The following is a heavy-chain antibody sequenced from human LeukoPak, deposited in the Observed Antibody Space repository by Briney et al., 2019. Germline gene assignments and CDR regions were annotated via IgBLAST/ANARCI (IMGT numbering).Heavy chain of an antibody. CDR3: ARGGTKYDFWSGYYYYYMDV. D-gene: IGHD3-3*01. J-gene: IGHJ6*03. V-gene: IGHV1-8*03. CDR2: MNPNSGNT. Sequence: GASVKVSCKASGYTFTSYDINWVRQATGQGLEWMGWMNPNSGNTGYAQKFQGRVTITRNTSISTAYMELSSLRSEDTAVYYCARGGTKYDFWSGYYYYYMDVWGKGTTVTVSS. CDR1: GYTFTSYD.